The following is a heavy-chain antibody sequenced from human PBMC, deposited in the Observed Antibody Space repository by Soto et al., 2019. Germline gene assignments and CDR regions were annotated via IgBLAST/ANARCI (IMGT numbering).Heavy chain of an antibody. CDR1: GFTFSVYA. Sequence: EVRLLESGGGLVQPGGSLRLSCAASGFTFSVYAMSWVRQAPGKGLEWVSGISGSGDSTHYADSVKGRFTVSRDNSKSMRFLQTNSLRAEDPALYYCAQALYGGFTYWGQGTLVTVSS. J-gene: IGHJ4*02. D-gene: IGHD3-10*01. V-gene: IGHV3-23*01. CDR2: ISGSGDST. CDR3: AQALYGGFTY.